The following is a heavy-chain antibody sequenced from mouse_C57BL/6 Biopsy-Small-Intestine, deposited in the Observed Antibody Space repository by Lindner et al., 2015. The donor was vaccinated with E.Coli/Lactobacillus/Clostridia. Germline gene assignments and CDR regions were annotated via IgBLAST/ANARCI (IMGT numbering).Heavy chain of an antibody. V-gene: IGHV1-82*01. J-gene: IGHJ4*01. Sequence: VQLQESGPELVKPGASVKISCKASDYAFSSSWMNWVKRRPGKGLEWIGRIYTGDGDTDYNVNFKGKATLTADKSSSTVYMQLSSLTSEDSAVYFYARKGTSRSTDAMDYWGQGTSVTVSS. CDR2: IYTGDGDT. CDR1: DYAFSSSW. CDR3: ARKGTSRSTDAMDY. D-gene: IGHD3-2*01.